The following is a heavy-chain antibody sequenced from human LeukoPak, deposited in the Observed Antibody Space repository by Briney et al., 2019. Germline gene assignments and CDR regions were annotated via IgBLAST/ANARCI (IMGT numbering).Heavy chain of an antibody. J-gene: IGHJ3*02. D-gene: IGHD5-18*01. CDR1: GGSISSYY. Sequence: SETLSLTCTVSGGSISSYYWSWTRQPPGKGLEWIGYIYYSGSTNYNPSLKSRVTISVDTSKNQFSLKLSSVTAADTAVYYCARVRDTAMVGFDDAFDIWGQGTMVTVSS. CDR3: ARVRDTAMVGFDDAFDI. CDR2: IYYSGST. V-gene: IGHV4-59*01.